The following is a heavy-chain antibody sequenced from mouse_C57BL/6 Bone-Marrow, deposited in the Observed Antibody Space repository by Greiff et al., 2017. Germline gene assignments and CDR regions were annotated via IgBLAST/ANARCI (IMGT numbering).Heavy chain of an antibody. Sequence: VQLQQPGAELVKPGASVKLSCKASGYTFTSYWMHWVKQRPGQGLEWIGMIHPNSGSPNYNEQFKSKATLTVDKSSSTAYMKLSSLTSEDSAVYYCARYRRGHYAMDYWGQGTSVTVSS. J-gene: IGHJ4*01. CDR3: ARYRRGHYAMDY. CDR2: IHPNSGSP. V-gene: IGHV1-64*01. CDR1: GYTFTSYW.